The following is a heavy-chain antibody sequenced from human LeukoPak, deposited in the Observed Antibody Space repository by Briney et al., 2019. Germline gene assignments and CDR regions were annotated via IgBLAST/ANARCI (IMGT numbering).Heavy chain of an antibody. CDR2: ISHSNCSK. CDR3: AARPSSLPYYFDY. V-gene: IGHV1-18*01. J-gene: IGHJ4*02. CDR1: VYTFTRYG. Sequence: GASVKVTCKASVYTFTRYGIGGVRQAPGQGLDCMGWISHSNCSKNYAQKFQGRVTMNSDKSTSKDYMELRSLRSDDTAVYYCAARPSSLPYYFDYWGQGTRVAVSS.